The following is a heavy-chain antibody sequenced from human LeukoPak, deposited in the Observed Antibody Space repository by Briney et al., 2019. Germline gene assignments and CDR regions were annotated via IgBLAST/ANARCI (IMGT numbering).Heavy chain of an antibody. CDR2: IYTSGST. D-gene: IGHD2-2*01. Sequence: SETLSLTCTVSGGSISSGSYYWSWIRRPAGKGLEWIGRIYTSGSTNYNPSLKSRVTISVDTSKNQFSLKLSSVTAADTAVYYCARERVVVVVPAASEIYYFDYWGQGTLVTVSS. CDR3: ARERVVVVVPAASEIYYFDY. J-gene: IGHJ4*02. V-gene: IGHV4-61*02. CDR1: GGSISSGSYY.